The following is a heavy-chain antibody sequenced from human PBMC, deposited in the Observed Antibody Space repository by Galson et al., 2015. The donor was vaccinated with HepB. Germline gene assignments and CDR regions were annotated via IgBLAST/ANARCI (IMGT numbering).Heavy chain of an antibody. CDR1: GFTFSSYA. J-gene: IGHJ4*02. V-gene: IGHV3-23*01. D-gene: IGHD3/OR15-3a*01. Sequence: SLRLSCATSGFTFSSYAMGWVRQAPGKGLEWVSVISASGGGTYYADSVKGRFTISRDNSKNTLYLQMNSLRAEDTAVYYCARAAGLDYFDYWGQGTLSPSPQ. CDR2: ISASGGGT. CDR3: ARAAGLDYFDY.